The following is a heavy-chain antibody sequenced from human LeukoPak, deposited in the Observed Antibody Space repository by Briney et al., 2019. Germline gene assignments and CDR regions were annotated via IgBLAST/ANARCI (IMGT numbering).Heavy chain of an antibody. J-gene: IGHJ4*02. V-gene: IGHV1-18*01. CDR3: ARDLCLAYDSSGYCSCGY. Sequence: ASVKVSCKASGCTFTSYGISWVRQAPGQGLEWMGWISAYNGNTNYAQKPQGRVTMTTDTSTSTAYMELRSLGSDDTAVYYCARDLCLAYDSSGYCSCGYWGQGTLVTVSS. CDR2: ISAYNGNT. CDR1: GCTFTSYG. D-gene: IGHD3-22*01.